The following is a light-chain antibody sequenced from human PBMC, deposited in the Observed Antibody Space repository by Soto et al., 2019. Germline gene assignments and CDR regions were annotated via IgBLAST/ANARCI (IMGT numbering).Light chain of an antibody. CDR1: QSVSSY. J-gene: IGKJ1*01. Sequence: EIVLTQSPGSLSLSPGERATLSCRASQSVSSYLAWYQQKPGQAPRLLIYGASSRATGFPDRFSGSGSGTAFSLTISRLEPEDSAVYCCQQYSSPPRTFGQGTKVEIK. CDR2: GAS. CDR3: QQYSSPPRT. V-gene: IGKV3-20*01.